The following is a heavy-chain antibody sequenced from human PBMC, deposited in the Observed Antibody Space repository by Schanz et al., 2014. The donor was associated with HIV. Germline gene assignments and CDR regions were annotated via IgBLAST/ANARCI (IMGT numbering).Heavy chain of an antibody. Sequence: QVQLVESGGGVVQPGGSLRLSCAASGFSLGDYYMSWIRQAPGKGLEWISYITNSGNRMNYADSVKGRFTTSRDNAKNSLYLQMNTLRADDTAVYYCARDKSNLGMDSWGQGTLVTVSP. J-gene: IGHJ5*01. CDR1: GFSLGDYY. V-gene: IGHV3-11*01. CDR3: ARDKSNLGMDS. CDR2: ITNSGNRM.